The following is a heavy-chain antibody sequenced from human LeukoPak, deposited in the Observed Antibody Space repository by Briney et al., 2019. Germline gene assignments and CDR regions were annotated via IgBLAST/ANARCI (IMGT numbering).Heavy chain of an antibody. J-gene: IGHJ5*02. Sequence: SETLSLTCAVYGGTFSGYYWSWIRQPPGKGLEWIGEINHSGSTNYNPSPKSRVAISVDTSKNQFSLKLSSVTAADTAVYYCARLWSVAGKGNWFDPWGQGTLVTVSS. D-gene: IGHD6-19*01. CDR3: ARLWSVAGKGNWFDP. CDR1: GGTFSGYY. V-gene: IGHV4-34*01. CDR2: INHSGST.